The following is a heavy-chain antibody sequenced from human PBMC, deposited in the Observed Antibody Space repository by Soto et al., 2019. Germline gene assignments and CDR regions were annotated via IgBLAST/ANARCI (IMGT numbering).Heavy chain of an antibody. D-gene: IGHD6-19*01. Sequence: SETLSLTCTVSGGSISSYYWSWIRQPPGKGLEWIGYIYYTGNTNYNPSLKSRVTISVDTSKNQFSLKLTSLTAADTAVYYCARARKSSAVDFDYGGQGTLVTVPS. J-gene: IGHJ4*02. CDR3: ARARKSSAVDFDY. CDR2: IYYTGNT. V-gene: IGHV4-59*01. CDR1: GGSISSYY.